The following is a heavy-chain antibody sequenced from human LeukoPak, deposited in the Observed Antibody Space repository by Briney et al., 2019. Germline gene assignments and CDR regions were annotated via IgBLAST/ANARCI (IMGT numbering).Heavy chain of an antibody. J-gene: IGHJ4*02. CDR1: GGSISSYY. V-gene: IGHV4-59*12. CDR2: IYYSGRT. CDR3: ASSWNVYYYDSSGYQTFGY. Sequence: SETLSLTCTVSGGSISSYYSSWIRQTPGKGLEWIGYIYYSGRTNYNTSLKSRVTISVDTSKNQFSLKLSSVTAADTAVYYCASSWNVYYYDSSGYQTFGYWGEGTLVTVSS. D-gene: IGHD3-22*01.